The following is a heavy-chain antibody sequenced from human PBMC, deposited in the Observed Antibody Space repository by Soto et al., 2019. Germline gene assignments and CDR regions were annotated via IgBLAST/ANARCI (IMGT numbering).Heavy chain of an antibody. V-gene: IGHV4-39*01. CDR3: ARPESPYSSSWYKAFDI. Sequence: SETLSLTCTVSGGSISSSSYYWGWIRQPPGKGLEWIGSIYYSGSTYYNPSLKSRVTISVDTSKSQFSLKLSSVTAADTAVYYCARPESPYSSSWYKAFDIWGQGTMVTVSS. CDR2: IYYSGST. J-gene: IGHJ3*02. D-gene: IGHD6-13*01. CDR1: GGSISSSSYY.